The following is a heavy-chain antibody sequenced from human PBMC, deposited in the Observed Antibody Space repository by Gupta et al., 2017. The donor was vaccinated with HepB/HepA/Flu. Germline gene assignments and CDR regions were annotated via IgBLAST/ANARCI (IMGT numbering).Heavy chain of an antibody. CDR1: GFTFSKAW. CDR3: TTERASLADY. CDR2: IKSKTDGGTT. V-gene: IGHV3-15*01. D-gene: IGHD1-26*01. J-gene: IGHJ4*02. Sequence: EVQLVESGGGLVKPGGSLRLSCAASGFTFSKAWMSWVRQAPGKGREWVGSIKSKTDGGTTDYAAPVKGRFTISRDDAKNTLYLKMNSXKTEDTAVXDGTTERASLADYGGQGTLVTVSS.